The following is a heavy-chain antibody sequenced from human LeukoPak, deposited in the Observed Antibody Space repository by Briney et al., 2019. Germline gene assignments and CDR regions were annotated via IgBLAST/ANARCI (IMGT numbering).Heavy chain of an antibody. J-gene: IGHJ4*02. CDR1: GGSISSGGYY. V-gene: IGHV4-31*03. D-gene: IGHD3-16*02. CDR3: ARTLRLGELSLLRAKYYFDY. CDR2: IYYSGST. Sequence: PSETLSLTCTVSGGSISSGGYYWSWIRQHPGKGLEWIGYIYYSGSTYYNPSLKSRVTISVDTSKNQFSLKLSSVTAADTAVYYCARTLRLGELSLLRAKYYFDYWGQGSLATVSS.